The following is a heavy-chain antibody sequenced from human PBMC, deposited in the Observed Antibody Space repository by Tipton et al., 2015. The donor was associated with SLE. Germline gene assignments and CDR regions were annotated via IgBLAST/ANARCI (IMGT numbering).Heavy chain of an antibody. D-gene: IGHD3-10*01. V-gene: IGHV3-7*01. CDR1: GFTFSSYW. CDR2: IDQDGSEK. CDR3: ARDRGAEFDY. J-gene: IGHJ4*02. Sequence: GSLRLSCAASGFTFSSYWMNWVRQAPGKGLEWVASIDQDGSEKDYVDSVKGRLTISRDNAKNSLYLQMNSLRVEDTAIYYCARDRGAEFDYWGQGTLVTVSS.